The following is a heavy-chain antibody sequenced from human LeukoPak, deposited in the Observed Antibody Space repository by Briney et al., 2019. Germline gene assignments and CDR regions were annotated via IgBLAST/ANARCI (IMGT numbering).Heavy chain of an antibody. CDR1: GFTFSSYA. V-gene: IGHV3-30-3*01. Sequence: PGGSLRLSCADSGFTFSSYAMHWVRQAPGKGLEWVTALSNDGSNKYYADSVKGRFTISRDNSKNTLYLQMDSLRAEDTAVYYCASSTMIRGAMLYWGQGTLVTVSS. CDR3: ASSTMIRGAMLY. J-gene: IGHJ4*02. CDR2: LSNDGSNK. D-gene: IGHD3-10*01.